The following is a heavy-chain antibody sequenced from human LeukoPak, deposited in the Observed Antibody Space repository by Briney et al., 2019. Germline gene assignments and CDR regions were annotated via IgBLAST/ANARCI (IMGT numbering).Heavy chain of an antibody. CDR2: ISYDGGNK. Sequence: GGSLRLSCEASGFTFSNYAMHWVRQAPGKGLEWVAVISYDGGNKYYADSLKGRFTISRDNSKNTLYLQMNSLRAEDTAVYYCARDIRGYCSGGSCQDYWGQGTLVTVSS. D-gene: IGHD2-15*01. V-gene: IGHV3-30*14. CDR1: GFTFSNYA. J-gene: IGHJ4*02. CDR3: ARDIRGYCSGGSCQDY.